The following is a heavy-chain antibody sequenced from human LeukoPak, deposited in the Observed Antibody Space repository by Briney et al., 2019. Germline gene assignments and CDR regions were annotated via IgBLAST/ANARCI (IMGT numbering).Heavy chain of an antibody. CDR2: IYYSGST. CDR3: ARRGITMIGDAFDI. D-gene: IGHD3-22*01. J-gene: IGHJ3*02. CDR1: GGSISSYY. V-gene: IGHV4-59*01. Sequence: SETLSLTCTVSGGSISSYYWSWIRQPPGKGLEWIGYIYYSGSTNYNPSLKSRVTISVDTSKNQFSLKLSSVTAADTAVYYCARRGITMIGDAFDIWGQGATVTVSS.